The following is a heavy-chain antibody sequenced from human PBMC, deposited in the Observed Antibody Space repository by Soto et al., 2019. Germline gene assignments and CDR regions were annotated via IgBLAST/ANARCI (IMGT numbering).Heavy chain of an antibody. V-gene: IGHV4-61*01. CDR1: GGSVSSGSYY. Sequence: QVHLQESGPGLVKPSETLSLTCTVSGGSVSSGSYYWSWIRQPPGQGLEWIGYIYYSGSTNYNPSLKSRVTMSVVTSNNQCSLNLSSVTVEDPAVYYCAGEARGYSYGLVKDFVYWGQGTLVTVSS. CDR2: IYYSGST. D-gene: IGHD5-18*01. J-gene: IGHJ4*02. CDR3: AGEARGYSYGLVKDFVY.